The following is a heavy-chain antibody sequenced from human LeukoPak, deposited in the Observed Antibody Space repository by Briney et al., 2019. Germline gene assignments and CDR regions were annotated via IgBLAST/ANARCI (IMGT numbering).Heavy chain of an antibody. Sequence: ASVKVSCKASGYTFTSYDINWVRQATGQGLEWMGWMNPNSGNTGYAQKFQGRVTITRNTSISTAYMELSSLRSEDTAVYYCASKDTGGWYEEAWGQGTLVTVSS. J-gene: IGHJ5*02. CDR2: MNPNSGNT. CDR1: GYTFTSYD. CDR3: ASKDTGGWYEEA. V-gene: IGHV1-8*01. D-gene: IGHD6-19*01.